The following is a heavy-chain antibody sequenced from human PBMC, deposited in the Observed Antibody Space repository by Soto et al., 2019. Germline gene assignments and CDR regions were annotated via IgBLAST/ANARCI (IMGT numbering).Heavy chain of an antibody. CDR1: GGSISSSSYY. CDR2: IYYSGST. Sequence: SETLSLTCTVSGGSISSSSYYWGWIRQPPGKGLEWIGSIYYSGSTYYNPSLKSRVTISVDTSKNQFSLKLSSVTAADTAVYYCARWYYYDSSGPFDYWGQGTLVTVSS. CDR3: ARWYYYDSSGPFDY. V-gene: IGHV4-39*01. J-gene: IGHJ4*02. D-gene: IGHD3-22*01.